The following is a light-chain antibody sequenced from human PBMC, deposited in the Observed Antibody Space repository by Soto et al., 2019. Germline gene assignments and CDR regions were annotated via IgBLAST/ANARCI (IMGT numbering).Light chain of an antibody. V-gene: IGKV1-5*03. CDR3: QHYNSYSEA. Sequence: DIQMTQSPSTLSGSVGDRVTITCRASQTISSWLAWYQQKPGKAPKLLIYKASTLKSGVPSRFSGSGSGTEFTLTISSLQPDDFATYYCQHYNSYSEACGQGTKWIS. CDR2: KAS. CDR1: QTISSW. J-gene: IGKJ1*01.